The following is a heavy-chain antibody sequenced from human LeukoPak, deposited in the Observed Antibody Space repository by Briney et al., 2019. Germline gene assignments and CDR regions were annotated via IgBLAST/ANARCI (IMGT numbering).Heavy chain of an antibody. V-gene: IGHV4-39*01. J-gene: IGHJ6*03. Sequence: PSETLSLTCTVSGGSISSSSYYWGWIRQPPGKGLEWIGSIYYSGSTYYNPSLKSRVTISVDTSKNQFSLKLTSVTAADTAVYFCARHYYYYYMDFWDKGTTVTVSS. CDR3: ARHYYYYYMDF. CDR2: IYYSGST. CDR1: GGSISSSSYY.